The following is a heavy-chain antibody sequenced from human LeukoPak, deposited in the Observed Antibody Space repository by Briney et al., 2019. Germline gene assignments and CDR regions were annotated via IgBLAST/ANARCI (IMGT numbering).Heavy chain of an antibody. CDR1: GFTFRDYY. CDR3: AREVVIFPDYYYYGMDV. V-gene: IGHV3-11*01. Sequence: GGSLRLSCAASGFTFRDYYMTWIRQAPGKGPEWISYISRSGDTLYYSDSVEGRFTISRDNAKNSLYLQMNSLRAEDTAVYYCAREVVIFPDYYYYGMDVWGQGTTVTVSS. J-gene: IGHJ6*02. D-gene: IGHD3-10*01. CDR2: ISRSGDTL.